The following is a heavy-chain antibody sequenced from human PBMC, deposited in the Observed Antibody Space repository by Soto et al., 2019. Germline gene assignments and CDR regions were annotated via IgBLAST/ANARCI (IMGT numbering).Heavy chain of an antibody. Sequence: QVQLVQSGSEVKKPGSSVKVSCKASGGTFSSHAISWVRQAPGQGLEWMGCIIPIFGATNYAQKFQGRVTITEDESTATAYMELSSLRSEDTAVYYCARATFYEFWSGYYREKYFDYWGRGSLVTVSS. J-gene: IGHJ4*02. CDR1: GGTFSSHA. V-gene: IGHV1-69*12. CDR3: ARATFYEFWSGYYREKYFDY. D-gene: IGHD3-3*01. CDR2: IIPIFGAT.